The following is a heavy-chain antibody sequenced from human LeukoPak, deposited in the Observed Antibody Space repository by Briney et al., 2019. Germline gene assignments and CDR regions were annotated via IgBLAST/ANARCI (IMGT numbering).Heavy chain of an antibody. CDR2: ISGGGGGNT. Sequence: GGSLRLSCAASGFTFSSYAMSWVRQAPGKGLEWVSAISGGGGGNTYYADSVKGRFTVSRDNSKNTLFLEMNSLRAEDTAVYYCARAVTTGSYYFGYWGQGTPVTVSS. V-gene: IGHV3-23*01. J-gene: IGHJ4*02. CDR1: GFTFSSYA. CDR3: ARAVTTGSYYFGY. D-gene: IGHD1-1*01.